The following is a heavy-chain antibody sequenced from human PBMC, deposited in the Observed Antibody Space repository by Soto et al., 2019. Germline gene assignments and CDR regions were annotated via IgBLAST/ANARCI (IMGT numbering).Heavy chain of an antibody. CDR3: ARRYGGNLDY. J-gene: IGHJ4*02. V-gene: IGHV4-59*08. Sequence: SETLSLTCTASGVSISNHYWSWIRQPPGEGLEWIGYIYYSGRTNYNPSLKSRVTISVDTSKNQFSLKLSSVTAADTAVYYCARRYGGNLDYWGQGTLVTVSS. D-gene: IGHD1-26*01. CDR2: IYYSGRT. CDR1: GVSISNHY.